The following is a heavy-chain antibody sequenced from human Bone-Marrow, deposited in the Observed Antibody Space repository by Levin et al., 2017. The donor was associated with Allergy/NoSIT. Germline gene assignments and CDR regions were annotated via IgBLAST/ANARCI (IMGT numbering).Heavy chain of an antibody. CDR2: INRKSDGGTK. Sequence: GGSLRLSCAATGSTFSDAWMTWVRQAPGKGLEWVGHINRKSDGGTKAYAAPVKGRFTVLRDDAEKMQFLEMHSLKTEDTAVYFCSTGWDHFLPYNRGQGSLVTVSS. V-gene: IGHV3-15*01. CDR1: GSTFSDAW. CDR3: STGWDHFLPYN. D-gene: IGHD1-1*01. J-gene: IGHJ4*02.